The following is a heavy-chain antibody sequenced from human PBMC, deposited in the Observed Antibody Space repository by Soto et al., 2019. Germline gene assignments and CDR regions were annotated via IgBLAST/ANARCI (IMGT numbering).Heavy chain of an antibody. Sequence: PGGSLRLSCAASGFTFNKAWMNWVRQAPGKGLEWVGRIKSKTSGGTIDYAGAVKGRFAISRDDSRNTLHLQMNSLQTEDTAVYFCATDSPGGDAYFDYWGQGTLVTVSS. CDR1: GFTFNKAW. D-gene: IGHD2-21*02. CDR3: ATDSPGGDAYFDY. J-gene: IGHJ4*02. V-gene: IGHV3-15*07. CDR2: IKSKTSGGTI.